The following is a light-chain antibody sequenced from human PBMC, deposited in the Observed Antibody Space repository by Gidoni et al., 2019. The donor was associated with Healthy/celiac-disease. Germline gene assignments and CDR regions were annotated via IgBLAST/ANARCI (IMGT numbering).Light chain of an antibody. CDR3: QQSYSTPGSA. CDR2: AAS. CDR1: QSISSY. J-gene: IGKJ4*01. V-gene: IGKV1-39*01. Sequence: DIQMTQSPSSLSASVGDRVTITCRASQSISSYLNWYQQKPGKAPKLLIYAASSLQSGVPSRFSGSGSGTDFTLIISSLQPEDFATYYCQQSYSTPGSAFGGGTKVEIK.